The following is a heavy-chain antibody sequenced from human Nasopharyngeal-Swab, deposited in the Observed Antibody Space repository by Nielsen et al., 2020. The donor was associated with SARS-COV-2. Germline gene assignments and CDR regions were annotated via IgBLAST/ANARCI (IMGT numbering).Heavy chain of an antibody. CDR2: KYYRSQWNY. Sequence: SETLSLTCDISGASVSNNRAAWSGIRQSPARSLEWWGRKYYRSQWNYDYAVSVRGRMTVNPDTSKNQFSLHLNSVTPDDTAVYYCARIQQQLPGIVWGQVTMVIVSS. J-gene: IGHJ3*01. D-gene: IGHD6-13*01. V-gene: IGHV6-1*01. CDR3: ARIQQQLPGIV. CDR1: GASVSNNRAA.